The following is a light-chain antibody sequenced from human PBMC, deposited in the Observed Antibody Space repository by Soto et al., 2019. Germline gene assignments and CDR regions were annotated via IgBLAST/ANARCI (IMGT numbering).Light chain of an antibody. V-gene: IGKV3-11*01. CDR2: DAS. Sequence: EIVLTQSPATLSLSPGERATLSCRASQSVSSYLAWYQQKPGQAPRLLIYDASNRSTDIPARFLGSGSGTDFRLTISSLEPEDFAVYYCQQSSKWVVTIGQGTRLEIK. CDR3: QQSSKWVVT. CDR1: QSVSSY. J-gene: IGKJ5*01.